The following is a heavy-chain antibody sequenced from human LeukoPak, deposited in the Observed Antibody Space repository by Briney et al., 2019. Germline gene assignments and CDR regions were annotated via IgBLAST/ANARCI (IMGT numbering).Heavy chain of an antibody. CDR1: GGSISSGGYS. J-gene: IGHJ4*02. Sequence: SETLSLTCAVSGGSISSGGYSWSWIRQPPGKGLEWIGYIYYSGSTYYNPSLKSRVTISVDTSKNQFSLKLSSVTAADTAVYYCARAYGDYHFDYWGQGTLVTVSS. CDR3: ARAYGDYHFDY. V-gene: IGHV4-30-4*07. CDR2: IYYSGST. D-gene: IGHD4-17*01.